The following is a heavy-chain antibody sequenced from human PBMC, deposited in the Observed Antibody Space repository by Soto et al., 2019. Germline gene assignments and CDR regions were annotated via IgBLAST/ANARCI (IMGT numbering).Heavy chain of an antibody. J-gene: IGHJ4*02. CDR1: GGSVSGYY. V-gene: IGHV4-34*01. CDR2: INHSGST. D-gene: IGHD4-17*01. CDR3: ARDPASYGDYYFDY. Sequence: QVQLQQWGAGLLKPSETLSLTCAVYGGSVSGYYWSWIRQPPGQGLEWIGEINHSGSTNYNPSLKSRVNISVDASKNQFSRKLSSVTAADTAVYYCARDPASYGDYYFDYWGQGTLGPVSS.